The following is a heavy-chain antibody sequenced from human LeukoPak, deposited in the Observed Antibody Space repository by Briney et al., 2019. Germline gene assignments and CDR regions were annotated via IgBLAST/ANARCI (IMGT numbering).Heavy chain of an antibody. J-gene: IGHJ6*02. CDR1: GGSFSGYY. CDR2: INHSGST. Sequence: SETLSLTCAVYGGSFSGYYWSWIRQPPGKGLEWIGEINHSGSTNYNPSLKSRVTISVDTSKNQFSLKLSSVTAADTAVYYCARGGLRYCSSTSCYPYYYYGMDVWGQGTTVTVSS. CDR3: ARGGLRYCSSTSCYPYYYYGMDV. D-gene: IGHD2-2*01. V-gene: IGHV4-34*01.